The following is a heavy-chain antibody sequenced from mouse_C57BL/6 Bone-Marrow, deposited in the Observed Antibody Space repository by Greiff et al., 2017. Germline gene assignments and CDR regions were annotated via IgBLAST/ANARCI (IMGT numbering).Heavy chain of an antibody. V-gene: IGHV1-54*01. CDR3: ARSKGKLRLRFAY. CDR1: GYAFTNYL. CDR2: INPGSGGT. D-gene: IGHD3-2*02. Sequence: QVQLKQSGAELVRPGTSVKVSCKASGYAFTNYLIEWVKQRPGQGLEWIGVINPGSGGTNYNEKFKGKATLTADKSSSTAYMQLSSLTSEDSAVYFCARSKGKLRLRFAYRGQGTLVTVSA. J-gene: IGHJ3*01.